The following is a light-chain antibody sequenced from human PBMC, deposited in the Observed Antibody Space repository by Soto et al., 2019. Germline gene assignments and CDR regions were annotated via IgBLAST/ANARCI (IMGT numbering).Light chain of an antibody. Sequence: DTQMTQSPSTLSACVGDRVTITCRASQSISGWLAWYQQKPGKAPKLLIQKASSLESGVPSRFSGSGSGTQFTLTISSLQPDDSATYYCQQYNTYSLTFGGGTKVEIK. J-gene: IGKJ4*01. CDR2: KAS. CDR3: QQYNTYSLT. CDR1: QSISGW. V-gene: IGKV1-5*03.